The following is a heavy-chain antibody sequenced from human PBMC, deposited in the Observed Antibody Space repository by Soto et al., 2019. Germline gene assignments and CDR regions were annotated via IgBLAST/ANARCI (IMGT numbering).Heavy chain of an antibody. D-gene: IGHD3-10*01. CDR2: ISAYNGNT. CDR3: ARQYLSAYGSEIELPVDY. V-gene: IGHV1-18*01. Sequence: ASVKVSCKASGYTFTSYGISWVRQAPGQGLEWMGWISAYNGNTNYAQKLQGRVTMTTDTSTSTAYMELRSLRSDDTAVYYCARQYLSAYGSEIELPVDYWGQGTLVTVSS. CDR1: GYTFTSYG. J-gene: IGHJ4*02.